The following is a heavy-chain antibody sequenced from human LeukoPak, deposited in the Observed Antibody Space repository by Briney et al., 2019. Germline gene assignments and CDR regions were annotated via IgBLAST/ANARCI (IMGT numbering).Heavy chain of an antibody. Sequence: TGGSLRLSCTPSGFTFRNYAMTWVRQAPGKGLEFVSAISGSGGSTYYADSVKGRFTIARDNSNNTLYLQMNSLRAEETAVYYCAKGQSAGTRVFRWFDPWRQGTLVTVSS. CDR2: ISGSGGST. CDR3: AKGQSAGTRVFRWFDP. D-gene: IGHD6-13*01. V-gene: IGHV3-23*01. J-gene: IGHJ5*02. CDR1: GFTFRNYA.